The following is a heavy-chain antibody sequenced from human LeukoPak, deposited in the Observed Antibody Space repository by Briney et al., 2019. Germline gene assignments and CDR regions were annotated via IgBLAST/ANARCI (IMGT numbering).Heavy chain of an antibody. J-gene: IGHJ4*02. V-gene: IGHV4-59*01. CDR2: IYYSGST. Sequence: SETLSLTCTVSGGPISSYYWSWIRKPPGKGLEWIGYIYYSGSTNYNPSLKSRVTISVDTSKNQFSLKLSSVTAADTAVYYCARGIAAAGLLYGFDYWGQGTLVTVSS. CDR1: GGPISSYY. CDR3: ARGIAAAGLLYGFDY. D-gene: IGHD6-13*01.